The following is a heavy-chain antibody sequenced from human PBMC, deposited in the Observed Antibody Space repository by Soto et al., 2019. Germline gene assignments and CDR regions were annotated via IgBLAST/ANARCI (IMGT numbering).Heavy chain of an antibody. CDR3: ARTLYGDNVDY. D-gene: IGHD4-17*01. CDR2: IIPIFGTA. V-gene: IGHV1-69*13. Sequence: GASVKVSCKASGGTFSSYAISWLRQAPGQGLEWMGGIIPIFGTANYAQKFQGRVTITADESTSTAYMELSSLRSEDTAVYYCARTLYGDNVDYWGQGTLVTVSS. CDR1: GGTFSSYA. J-gene: IGHJ4*02.